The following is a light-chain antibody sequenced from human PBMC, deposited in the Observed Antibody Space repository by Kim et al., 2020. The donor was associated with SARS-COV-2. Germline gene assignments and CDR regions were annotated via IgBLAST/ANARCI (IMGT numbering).Light chain of an antibody. CDR2: KAS. Sequence: DIQLTQSPSTLSASVGDRVTITCRASHSISSWLAWYQQIPGKAPKLLIYKASSLERGVPTRFSGSGSGTEFTLTISSLQPDDFATYYCQHHGTFGQGTKVDIK. J-gene: IGKJ1*01. V-gene: IGKV1-5*03. CDR1: HSISSW. CDR3: QHHGT.